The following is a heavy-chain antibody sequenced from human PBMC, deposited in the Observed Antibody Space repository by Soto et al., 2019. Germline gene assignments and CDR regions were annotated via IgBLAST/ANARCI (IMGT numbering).Heavy chain of an antibody. CDR3: ARASGLSGYSDGSND. V-gene: IGHV4-61*01. CDR1: GGSVCSGSYY. J-gene: IGHJ4*02. CDR2: IYYSGST. Sequence: PSETLSLTCTVSGGSVCSGSYYWSWIRQPPGKGLEWIGYIYYSGSTNYNPSPRSRVTISVDTSKNQFSLKLSSVTAADTAVYYWARASGLSGYSDGSNDWGQGTLGTV. D-gene: IGHD5-18*01.